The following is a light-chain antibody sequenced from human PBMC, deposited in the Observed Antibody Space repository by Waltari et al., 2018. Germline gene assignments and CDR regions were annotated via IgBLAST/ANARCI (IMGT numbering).Light chain of an antibody. CDR2: DVI. Sequence: QSALTQPRPVSGSPGQSVAISCTGTSSDVGAYNYVPWYQHHPGKAPKLIIFDVIKRPSGVPDRFSGSKSGNTASLTISGLQAEDEADYHCSSTAGGYTWVFGGGTKLTVL. J-gene: IGLJ3*02. CDR1: SSDVGAYNY. CDR3: SSTAGGYTWV. V-gene: IGLV2-11*01.